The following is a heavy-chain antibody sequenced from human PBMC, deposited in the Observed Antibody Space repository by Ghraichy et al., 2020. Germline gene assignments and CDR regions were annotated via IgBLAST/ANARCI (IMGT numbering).Heavy chain of an antibody. Sequence: SETLSLTCTVSGGSVNSGSYYWNWIRQPPGGGLEWLGYIYHSGSTSCNPSLKSRVTISIDTSKNQFSLKLSSVTAADTAVYYCARDYYGSVGYYRPFDSWGQGTLVTVSS. CDR1: GGSVNSGSYY. D-gene: IGHD3-22*01. CDR2: IYHSGST. CDR3: ARDYYGSVGYYRPFDS. J-gene: IGHJ4*02. V-gene: IGHV4-61*01.